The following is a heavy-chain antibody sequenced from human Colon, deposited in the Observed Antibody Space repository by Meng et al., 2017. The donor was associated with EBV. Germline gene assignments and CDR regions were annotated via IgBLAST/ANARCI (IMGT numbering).Heavy chain of an antibody. CDR2: ISYNGIT. Sequence: HLRESRTGSVNSPATHSLTWPVSGAPPTSIAGWSWVRQPPGKGLEWIWCISYNGITYYTPSLKSRVIISVDTSKNQSSLKLHSVTVADTAVYYCATGRGYETYLQHWGQGTLVTVSS. V-gene: IGHV4-30-4*02. D-gene: IGHD5-12*01. CDR1: GAPPTSIAG. J-gene: IGHJ1*01. CDR3: ATGRGYETYLQH.